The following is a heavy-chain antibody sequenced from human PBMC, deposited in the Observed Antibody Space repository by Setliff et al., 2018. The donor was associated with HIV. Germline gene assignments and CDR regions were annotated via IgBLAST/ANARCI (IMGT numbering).Heavy chain of an antibody. CDR2: LSGSGGST. D-gene: IGHD3-10*01. CDR3: AQAQTSVSGSYYQYLQH. V-gene: IGHV3-23*01. CDR1: ELTFSNYA. J-gene: IGHJ1*01. Sequence: GGSLRLSCAASELTFSNYAVTWVRQAPGKGLEWVSSLSGSGGSTYYADSVKGRFTISRDNSKNTLYLRMNSLRAEDTAVYYCAQAQTSVSGSYYQYLQHWGQGTLVTVSS.